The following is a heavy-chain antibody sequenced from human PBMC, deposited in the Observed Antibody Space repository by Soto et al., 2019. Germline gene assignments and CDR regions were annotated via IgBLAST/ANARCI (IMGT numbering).Heavy chain of an antibody. CDR1: GGSIISYY. Sequence: PSETLSLTCTVSGGSIISYYWSWIRQPPGKGLEWIGYIYDSGSTSYNPSLKSRVTISVDTSKNQFSLKLSSVTAEDTAVYYCARVPILTGPFDYWGQGTLVTVSS. D-gene: IGHD3-9*01. CDR3: ARVPILTGPFDY. J-gene: IGHJ4*02. V-gene: IGHV4-59*12. CDR2: IYDSGST.